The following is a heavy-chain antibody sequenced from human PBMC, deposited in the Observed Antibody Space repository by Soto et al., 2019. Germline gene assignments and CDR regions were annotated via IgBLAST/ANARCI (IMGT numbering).Heavy chain of an antibody. CDR3: VRRHVSATGIDWFDP. Sequence: GASVKVSCKDARYAFTGYGIHWVRQAPGQRLEWMGWINAANGDTKYSPKFQGRVTITRDTSASTAYMELSSLRSEDTAVYYCVRRHVSATGIDWFDPWGQGTLVTVSS. CDR2: INAANGDT. D-gene: IGHD6-13*01. CDR1: RYAFTGYG. J-gene: IGHJ5*02. V-gene: IGHV1-3*01.